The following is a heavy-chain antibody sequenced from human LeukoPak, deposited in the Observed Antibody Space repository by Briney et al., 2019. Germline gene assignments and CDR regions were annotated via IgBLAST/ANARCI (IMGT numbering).Heavy chain of an antibody. J-gene: IGHJ4*02. V-gene: IGHV3-30-3*02. CDR2: ISYDGSNK. Sequence: GGSLRLSCAASGFTFSNYAMHWVRQAPGKGLEWVAVISYDGSNKYYADSVKGRFSISRDNSKNTLYLQRNSLRAEDTAVYYCAKTYYYGSGSYYASLDYWGQGTLVTVSS. D-gene: IGHD3-10*01. CDR1: GFTFSNYA. CDR3: AKTYYYGSGSYYASLDY.